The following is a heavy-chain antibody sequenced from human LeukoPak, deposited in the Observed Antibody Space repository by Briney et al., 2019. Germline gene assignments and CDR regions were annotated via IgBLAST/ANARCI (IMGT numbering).Heavy chain of an antibody. V-gene: IGHV4-34*01. Sequence: SETLSLTCAVYGGSFSGYYWSWIRQPPGKGLEWIGEINHSGSTNYNPSLKSRVTISVDTSKNQFSLKLSSVTAADTAVYYWARGTPPTVTTFWWFDPWGQGTLVTVSS. CDR2: INHSGST. J-gene: IGHJ5*02. D-gene: IGHD4-17*01. CDR1: GGSFSGYY. CDR3: ARGTPPTVTTFWWFDP.